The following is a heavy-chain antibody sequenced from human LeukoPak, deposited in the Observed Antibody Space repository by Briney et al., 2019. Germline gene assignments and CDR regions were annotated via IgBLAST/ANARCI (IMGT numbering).Heavy chain of an antibody. CDR1: GFTFSSYS. V-gene: IGHV3-21*01. D-gene: IGHD5-12*01. Sequence: GGSLRLSCAASGFTFSSYSMNWVRQAPGKGLEWVSSISSSSSYVYYADSVKGRFTISRDNAKNSLYLQMNSLRAEDTAVYYCARVATIVSHDYWGQGTLVTVSS. CDR3: ARVATIVSHDY. J-gene: IGHJ4*02. CDR2: ISSSSSYV.